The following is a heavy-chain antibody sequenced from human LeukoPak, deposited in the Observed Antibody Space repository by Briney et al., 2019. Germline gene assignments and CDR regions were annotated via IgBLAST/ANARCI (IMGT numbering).Heavy chain of an antibody. V-gene: IGHV4-59*08. J-gene: IGHJ6*03. CDR1: GGSIGTYY. Sequence: SETLSLTCTVSGGSIGTYYWSWIRQSPGKGLGWIGYIYVTGTRYNPYLQSRVTISVDRSGNQFFLKMSSVTAADTAVYYCARHIGGGIEDMDVWGKGTKVIVS. CDR3: ARHIGGGIEDMDV. CDR2: IYVTGT. D-gene: IGHD3-16*02.